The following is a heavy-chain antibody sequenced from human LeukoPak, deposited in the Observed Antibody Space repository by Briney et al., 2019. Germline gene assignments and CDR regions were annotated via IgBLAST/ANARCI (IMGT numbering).Heavy chain of an antibody. CDR2: IYYSGST. CDR1: GFTFSGYA. CDR3: ARLTGTTAYMDV. J-gene: IGHJ6*03. D-gene: IGHD4-11*01. Sequence: QPGGSLRLSCAASGFTFSGYAMSWVRQAPGKGLEWIGSIYYSGSTYYNPSLKSRVTISVDTSKNQFSLKLSSVTAADTAVYYCARLTGTTAYMDVWGKGTTVTVSS. V-gene: IGHV4-39*01.